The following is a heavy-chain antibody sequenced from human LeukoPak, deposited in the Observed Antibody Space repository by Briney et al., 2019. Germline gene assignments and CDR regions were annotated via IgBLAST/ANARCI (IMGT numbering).Heavy chain of an antibody. Sequence: PSETLSLTCAVSGYSISSGHYWGWIRQPPGKGLEWIGSMYHSGSTYFNPSLKSRVTISVDTSKNQFSLTLSSVTAADTAVYFCARVSGSGTALDAFDIWGQGTVVIVSS. CDR1: GYSISSGHY. CDR2: MYHSGST. D-gene: IGHD1-1*01. CDR3: ARVSGSGTALDAFDI. J-gene: IGHJ3*02. V-gene: IGHV4-38-2*01.